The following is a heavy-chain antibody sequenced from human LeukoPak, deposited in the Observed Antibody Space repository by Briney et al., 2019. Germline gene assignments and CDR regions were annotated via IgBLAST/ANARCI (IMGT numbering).Heavy chain of an antibody. CDR2: IYYSGST. J-gene: IGHJ3*02. CDR1: GGSISSYY. CDR3: AGSVLRYFDAFDT. D-gene: IGHD3-9*01. V-gene: IGHV4-59*01. Sequence: SETLSLTCTVSGGSISSYYWSWIRQPPGKGLEWIGYIYYSGSTNYNPSLKSRVTISVDTSKNQFSLKLSSVTAADTAVYYCAGSVLRYFDAFDTWGQGTMVTVSS.